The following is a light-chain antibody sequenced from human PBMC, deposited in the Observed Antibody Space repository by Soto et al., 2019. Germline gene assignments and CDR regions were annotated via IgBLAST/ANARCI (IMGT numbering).Light chain of an antibody. Sequence: VLTQSPATLFLSPGERATLSCRASQTVSRYLAWYQQKPGQAPRLLIYYASIRATGIPASFSGSGSGTDYALTINRLYPEYFAVYYCQQRSTWPLFTFGGGTKVEI. V-gene: IGKV3-11*01. J-gene: IGKJ4*01. CDR2: YAS. CDR3: QQRSTWPLFT. CDR1: QTVSRY.